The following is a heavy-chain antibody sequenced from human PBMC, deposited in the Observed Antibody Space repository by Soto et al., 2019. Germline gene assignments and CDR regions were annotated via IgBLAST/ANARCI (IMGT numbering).Heavy chain of an antibody. Sequence: QVQLQESGPGLVKASQTLSLTCTVSGCTIPTGGHFWSWIRQYPGKGLEWIGYIYYSGTTHYNPSLKSRVTISIDTSKIQFSLNLSSVTDADTAVYSCARVVSGSYLEYWGQGTLLTVSS. D-gene: IGHD1-26*01. J-gene: IGHJ4*02. V-gene: IGHV4-31*03. CDR1: GCTIPTGGHF. CDR3: ARVVSGSYLEY. CDR2: IYYSGTT.